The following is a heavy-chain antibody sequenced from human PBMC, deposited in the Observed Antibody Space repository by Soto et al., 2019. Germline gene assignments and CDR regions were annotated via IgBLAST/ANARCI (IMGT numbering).Heavy chain of an antibody. V-gene: IGHV3-48*01. Sequence: PGGSLRLSCAASGFPFSSYSMNWVRQAPGKGLEWISYISSSSSSINYADSVKGRFTISRDNAKNSLYLQMNSLRAEDTAVYYCARSTVPPFDYWGQGTLVTVSS. CDR1: GFPFSSYS. CDR3: ARSTVPPFDY. J-gene: IGHJ4*02. CDR2: ISSSSSSI.